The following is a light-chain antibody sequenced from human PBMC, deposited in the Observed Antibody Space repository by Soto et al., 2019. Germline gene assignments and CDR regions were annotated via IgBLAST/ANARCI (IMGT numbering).Light chain of an antibody. V-gene: IGLV2-18*02. CDR1: SSDVGSSNG. Sequence: QSALTQPPSVSGSPGQSVAISCTGTSSDVGSSNGVSWYQQPPGTAPKLMIYNVNNRPSGVPDRFSGSKSGNTASLTISGLQAEDEADYYCSSYTGTSTYVFGTGTKLTVL. CDR3: SSYTGTSTYV. CDR2: NVN. J-gene: IGLJ1*01.